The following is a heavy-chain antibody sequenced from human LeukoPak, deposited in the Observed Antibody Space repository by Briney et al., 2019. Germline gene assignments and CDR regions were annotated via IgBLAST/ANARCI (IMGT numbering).Heavy chain of an antibody. D-gene: IGHD2-2*01. V-gene: IGHV1-18*01. CDR3: ARDWYCNRTSCYNLFDP. Sequence: ASVKVSCKASGYTFTNYGISWVRQAPGQGLEWMGWISASSGDTNYAQSLQGRLTMTTDTSTSTAYMELRSLRSDDTAVYYCARDWYCNRTSCYNLFDPWGQGTLVTVSS. CDR1: GYTFTNYG. CDR2: ISASSGDT. J-gene: IGHJ5*02.